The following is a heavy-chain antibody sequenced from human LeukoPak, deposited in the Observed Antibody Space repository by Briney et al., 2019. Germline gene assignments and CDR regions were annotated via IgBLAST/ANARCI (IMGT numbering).Heavy chain of an antibody. V-gene: IGHV4-59*08. J-gene: IGHJ5*02. CDR1: GGSISSYY. Sequence: SETLSLTCTVSGGSISSYYWSWIRQPPGKGLEWIGYIYYSGSTNYNPSLRSRVTISVDTSKNQFSLKLSSVTAADTAVYYCARGDYGHRLDPWGQGTLVTVSS. CDR2: IYYSGST. D-gene: IGHD4-17*01. CDR3: ARGDYGHRLDP.